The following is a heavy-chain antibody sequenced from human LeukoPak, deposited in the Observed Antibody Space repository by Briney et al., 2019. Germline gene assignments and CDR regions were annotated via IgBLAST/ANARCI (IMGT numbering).Heavy chain of an antibody. D-gene: IGHD4-17*01. V-gene: IGHV1-69*06. Sequence: SVKVSCKASGGTFSSYAISWVRQAPGQGLEWMGGIIPIFGTANYAQKFQGRVTITADKSTSTAYMELSSLRSEDTAVYYCARDPWGDKDYGDYNWGQGTLVTVSS. CDR1: GGTFSSYA. CDR3: ARDPWGDKDYGDYN. CDR2: IIPIFGTA. J-gene: IGHJ4*02.